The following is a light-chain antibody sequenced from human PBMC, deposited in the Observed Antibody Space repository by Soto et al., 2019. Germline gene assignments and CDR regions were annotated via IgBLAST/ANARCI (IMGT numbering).Light chain of an antibody. J-gene: IGKJ1*01. CDR1: QSITNR. CDR3: QQSYSTRWT. Sequence: DIQMTQSPSTLSASLGDRVTITCRASQSITNRLAWYQQKPGKAPKVLIYDASNLEYGVPSRFSGSGFGTEFILTISSLQPDDFATYYCQQSYSTRWTFGQGTKVDIK. CDR2: DAS. V-gene: IGKV1-5*01.